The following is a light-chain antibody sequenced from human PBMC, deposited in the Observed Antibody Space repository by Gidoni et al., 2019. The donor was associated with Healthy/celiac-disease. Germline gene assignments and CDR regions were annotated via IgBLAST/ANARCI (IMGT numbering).Light chain of an antibody. CDR2: GAS. CDR3: QQYNNWPPLT. CDR1: QSVSSN. J-gene: IGKJ4*01. Sequence: EIVLTQSPATLSVSPGDSATLSCRASQSVSSNLAWYQQKPGQAPRLLIYGASTRATWIPARFSGSGSGTEFTLTISSLQSEDFAVYYCQQYNNWPPLTFGGGTKVEIK. V-gene: IGKV3-15*01.